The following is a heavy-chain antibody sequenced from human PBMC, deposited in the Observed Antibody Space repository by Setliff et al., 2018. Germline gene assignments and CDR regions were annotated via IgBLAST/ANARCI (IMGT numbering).Heavy chain of an antibody. CDR3: ARSPYSSSWSQEEYSDAFDI. V-gene: IGHV1-69*10. CDR1: GGTFSSYA. J-gene: IGHJ3*02. D-gene: IGHD6-13*01. CDR2: IIPILGIA. Sequence: ASVKVSCKASGGTFSSYAISWVRQAPGQGLEWMGGIIPILGIANYAQKFQGRVTITTDESTSTAYMELSSLRSEDTAVYYCARSPYSSSWSQEEYSDAFDIWGQGTMVTVSS.